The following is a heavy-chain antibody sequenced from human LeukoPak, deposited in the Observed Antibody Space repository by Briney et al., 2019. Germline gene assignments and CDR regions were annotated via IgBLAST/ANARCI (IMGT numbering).Heavy chain of an antibody. Sequence: GGSLRLPCAASGFTFDDYVMHWVRQAPGKGLEWVSLISGDGGSTYYADSVKGRFTISRDNSKNSLYLQMNSLRTEDTALYYCVKVRQPGRSYAFDFWGQGTMVTVSS. CDR3: VKVRQPGRSYAFDF. V-gene: IGHV3-43*02. CDR1: GFTFDDYV. D-gene: IGHD1-26*01. J-gene: IGHJ3*01. CDR2: ISGDGGST.